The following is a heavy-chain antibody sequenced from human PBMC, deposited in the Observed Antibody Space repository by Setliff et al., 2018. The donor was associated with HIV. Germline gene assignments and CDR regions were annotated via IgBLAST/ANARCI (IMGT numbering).Heavy chain of an antibody. CDR3: AKGTYSYDSSGPDY. V-gene: IGHV3-33*06. J-gene: IGHJ4*02. Sequence: PGGSLRLSCAVSGFTFTSYGMHWVRQAPGKGLEWVAVIWYDANSQYYADSVRGRFTISRDNSKNTLYLQMNSLRAEDTAVYYCAKGTYSYDSSGPDYWGQGTLVTVSS. CDR1: GFTFTSYG. CDR2: IWYDANSQ. D-gene: IGHD3-22*01.